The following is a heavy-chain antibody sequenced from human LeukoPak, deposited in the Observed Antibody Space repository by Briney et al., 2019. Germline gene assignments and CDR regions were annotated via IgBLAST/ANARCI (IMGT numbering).Heavy chain of an antibody. CDR3: ARVEASGYDYGAFDY. J-gene: IGHJ4*02. Sequence: SETLSLTCTVSGGSISSNGYYWAWFRQPPGKGLEWIGSIYYSGGTYYNPSLKSRVTISIDTSKNQFSLKLRSVTAADTAVYYCARVEASGYDYGAFDYWGQGTLVTVSS. CDR2: IYYSGGT. D-gene: IGHD5-12*01. CDR1: GGSISSNGYY. V-gene: IGHV4-39*07.